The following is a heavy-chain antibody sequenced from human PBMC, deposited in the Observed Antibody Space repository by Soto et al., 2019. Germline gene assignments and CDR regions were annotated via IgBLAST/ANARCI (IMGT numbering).Heavy chain of an antibody. J-gene: IGHJ4*02. V-gene: IGHV3-21*01. CDR2: ISSSSSYI. Sequence: GGSLRLSCAASGFTFSSYSMNWVRQAPGKGLEWVSSISSSSSYIYYADSVKGRFTISRDNAKNSLYLQMNSLRAEDTAVYYCARDEADSSGWYDYWGQGTLVTVSS. CDR3: ARDEADSSGWYDY. CDR1: GFTFSSYS. D-gene: IGHD6-19*01.